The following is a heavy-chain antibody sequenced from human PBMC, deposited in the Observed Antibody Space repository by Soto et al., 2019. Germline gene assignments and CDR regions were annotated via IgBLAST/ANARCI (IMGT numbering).Heavy chain of an antibody. J-gene: IGHJ4*02. CDR2: ISSSSSYT. V-gene: IGHV3-11*06. Sequence: QVQLVESGGGLVKPGGSLRLSCAASGFTFSDYYMSWIRQAPGKGLEWVSYISSSSSYTNYADSVKGRFTISRDNAKNSLYLQMNSLRAEDTAVYYCARSGRSSWYYNRVDYWGQGTLVTVSS. D-gene: IGHD6-13*01. CDR1: GFTFSDYY. CDR3: ARSGRSSWYYNRVDY.